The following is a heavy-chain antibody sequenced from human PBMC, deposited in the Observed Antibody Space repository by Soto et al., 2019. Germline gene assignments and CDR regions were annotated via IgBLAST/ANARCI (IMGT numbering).Heavy chain of an antibody. CDR2: IEHNRGI. D-gene: IGHD3-10*01. V-gene: IGHV4-59*08. Sequence: LETQSLTSTVSSDSSRSYNWRWIRQTPGKGLERTGDIEHNRGINYNPSLRSRITITISIDTSTKQVSLRLSSVTAADTAVYYCVKQGFGPLHGLVDVWGQGTTVTVSS. J-gene: IGHJ6*02. CDR1: SDSSRSYN. CDR3: VKQGFGPLHGLVDV.